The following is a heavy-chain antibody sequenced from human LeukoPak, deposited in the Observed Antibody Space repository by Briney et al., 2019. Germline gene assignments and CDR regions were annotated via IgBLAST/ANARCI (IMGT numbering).Heavy chain of an antibody. CDR1: GFAFSSSW. Sequence: GGSLRLSCAASGFAFSSSWMSWIRQAPGKSLEWVGNIKKDGSDKNYVDSVKGRFTISRDNARNSLYLHMNSLRVEDTAVYYCARGDFGDSKFDYWAREPWSPSPQ. D-gene: IGHD4-17*01. J-gene: IGHJ4*02. V-gene: IGHV3-7*01. CDR2: IKKDGSDK. CDR3: ARGDFGDSKFDY.